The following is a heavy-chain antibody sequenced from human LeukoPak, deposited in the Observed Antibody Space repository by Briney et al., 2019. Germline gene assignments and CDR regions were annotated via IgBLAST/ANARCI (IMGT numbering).Heavy chain of an antibody. V-gene: IGHV1-2*02. CDR3: ASITYFDY. CDR1: GXTITGYY. D-gene: IGHD5-12*01. CDR2: INPNSGGT. Sequence: AXXXXSCKASGXTITGYYMHWVRQAPGQGLEWMGWINPNSGGTNYAQKFQGRVTMTRDTSISTAYMELSRLRSDDTAVYYCASITYFDYWGQRTLVTLSS. J-gene: IGHJ4*02.